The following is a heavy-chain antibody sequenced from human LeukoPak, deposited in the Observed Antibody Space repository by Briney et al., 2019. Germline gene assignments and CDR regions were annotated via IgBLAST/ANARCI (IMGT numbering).Heavy chain of an antibody. J-gene: IGHJ4*02. CDR2: IKQDGSEK. CDR3: ARDLGDY. D-gene: IGHD3-16*01. Sequence: GGSLRLSCAASGFTFSSYGMHWVRQAPGKGLEWVANIKQDGSEKYYVDSVKGRFTISRDNAWNSLYLQMNSLRTEDTAVYYCARDLGDYWGQGTLVTVSS. CDR1: GFTFSSYG. V-gene: IGHV3-7*01.